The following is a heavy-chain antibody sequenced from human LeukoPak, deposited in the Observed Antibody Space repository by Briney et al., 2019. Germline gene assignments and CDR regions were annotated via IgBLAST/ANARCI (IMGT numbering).Heavy chain of an antibody. D-gene: IGHD3-22*01. CDR2: IYISGST. V-gene: IGHV4-59*10. CDR3: ARGGYSDSQGSRDAFDI. J-gene: IGHJ3*02. Sequence: SETLSLTCAVYGGSFSGYYWSWIRQPPGKGLEWIGRIYISGSTNYSPSLKSRVTISVDTSKNQFSLKLSSVSAADTAVYYCARGGYSDSQGSRDAFDIWGQGTLITVSS. CDR1: GGSFSGYY.